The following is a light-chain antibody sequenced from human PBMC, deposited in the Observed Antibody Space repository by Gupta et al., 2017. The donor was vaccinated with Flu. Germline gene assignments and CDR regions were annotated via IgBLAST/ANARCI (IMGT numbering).Light chain of an antibody. CDR3: NSRDSTDNNQAV. J-gene: IGLJ2*01. V-gene: IGLV3-19*01. CDR1: SLRNCD. Sequence: QTVRITCKGDSLRNCDGIWYQQKPGLAPGLVIYGNNIRPSGIPGLFSGSSSGNTAALTITGAQADEEADYYCNSRDSTDNNQAVFGGGTKLTVL. CDR2: GNN.